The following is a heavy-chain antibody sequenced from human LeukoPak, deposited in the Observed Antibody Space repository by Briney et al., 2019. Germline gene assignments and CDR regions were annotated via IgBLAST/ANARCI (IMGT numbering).Heavy chain of an antibody. CDR2: IRSKANSYAT. V-gene: IGHV3-73*01. J-gene: IGHJ4*02. CDR3: TTLDFDY. Sequence: GGSLRLSCAASGFIFSGFAMHWVRQPSGKGLEWVGRIRSKANSYATEYAASVKGRFTISRDDSKNTTYLQMNSLKTEDTAVYYCTTLDFDYWGQGTLVTVSS. CDR1: GFIFSGFA.